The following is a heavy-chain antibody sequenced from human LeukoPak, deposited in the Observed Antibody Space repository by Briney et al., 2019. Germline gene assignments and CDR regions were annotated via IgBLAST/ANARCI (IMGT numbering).Heavy chain of an antibody. D-gene: IGHD3-10*01. CDR1: GDSISTSIYY. CDR3: ARGSNYMVRLDY. CDR2: IYYTGTT. V-gene: IGHV4-39*01. J-gene: IGHJ4*02. Sequence: PSETLSLTCTVSGDSISTSIYYWGWIRQPPGKGLEWIGRIYYTGTTSYNPSLKSRVTISIDTSKNQFSLKLSSVTAADTAVYYCARGSNYMVRLDYWGQGTLVTVSS.